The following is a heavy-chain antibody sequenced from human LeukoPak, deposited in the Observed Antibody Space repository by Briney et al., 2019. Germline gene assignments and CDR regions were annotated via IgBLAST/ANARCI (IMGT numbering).Heavy chain of an antibody. Sequence: GGSLRLSCAASGFTFSEHYMRWIRQAPGKGLEWVSYIYNSDSTTYYADSVKGRFTMSRDNARNSGYLQMSSLRPEDTAVYYCARGHYGLDVWGQGTTVTVSS. V-gene: IGHV3-11*01. CDR3: ARGHYGLDV. CDR2: IYNSDSTT. CDR1: GFTFSEHY. J-gene: IGHJ6*02.